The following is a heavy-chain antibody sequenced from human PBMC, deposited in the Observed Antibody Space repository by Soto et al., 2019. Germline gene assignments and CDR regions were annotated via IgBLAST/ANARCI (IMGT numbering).Heavy chain of an antibody. V-gene: IGHV4-31*03. CDR3: ARDDYGDYGMDV. Sequence: SETLSLTCTVSGGSISSGGYYWSWIRQHPGKGLEWIGYIYYSGSTHYNPSLKSRVTISVDTSKNQFSLKLSSVTAADTAVYYCARDDYGDYGMDVWGQGTTVTVSS. CDR2: IYYSGST. J-gene: IGHJ6*02. D-gene: IGHD4-17*01. CDR1: GGSISSGGYY.